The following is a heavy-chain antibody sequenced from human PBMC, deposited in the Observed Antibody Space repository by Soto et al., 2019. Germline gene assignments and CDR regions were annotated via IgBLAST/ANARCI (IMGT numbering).Heavy chain of an antibody. CDR2: IYHTGTT. CDR3: ARRYGSFLDY. Sequence: PSETLCVRWTVACGSIIGVGYSWIFIRQPPGKGLEWIGFIYHTGTTYYNPSLKIRVTISVDTSKNHFSLKLSSVTAADTPVYYCARRYGSFLDYWRQRTLDPVSP. CDR1: CGSIIGVGYS. D-gene: IGHD3-10*01. J-gene: IGHJ4*02. V-gene: IGHV4-30-2*01.